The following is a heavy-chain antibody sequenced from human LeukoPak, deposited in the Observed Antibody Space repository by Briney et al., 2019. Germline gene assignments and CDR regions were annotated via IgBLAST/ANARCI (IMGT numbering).Heavy chain of an antibody. Sequence: SETLSLTCTVSGGAITSYHWSWIRQPAGKGLEWIGRFHTSGSTNYNPSLKSRVTMSVDTSKNQFSLKLSSVTAADTAVYYCAGEDIVVVPAAYGYWGQGTLVTVSS. CDR1: GGAITSYH. CDR2: FHTSGST. CDR3: AGEDIVVVPAAYGY. D-gene: IGHD2-2*01. J-gene: IGHJ4*02. V-gene: IGHV4-4*07.